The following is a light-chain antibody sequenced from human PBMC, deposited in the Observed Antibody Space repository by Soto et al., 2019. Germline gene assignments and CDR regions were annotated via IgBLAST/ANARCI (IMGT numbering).Light chain of an antibody. CDR3: SSYTSSSTYV. V-gene: IGLV3-21*02. CDR2: DDS. Sequence: SYELTQPPSVSVAPGQTARVTCGGDNIGSDPVHWYQQKPGQAPVLVVYDDSDRPSGIPERFSGSKSGNTASLTISGLQAEDEADYYCSSYTSSSTYVFGVGTKVTVL. CDR1: NIGSDP. J-gene: IGLJ1*01.